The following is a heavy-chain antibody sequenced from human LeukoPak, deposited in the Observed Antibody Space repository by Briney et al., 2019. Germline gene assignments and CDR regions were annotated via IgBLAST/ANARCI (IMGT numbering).Heavy chain of an antibody. CDR3: AKLGVRGAIDY. CDR1: AGSLSSNY. D-gene: IGHD3-10*01. V-gene: IGHV3-23*01. J-gene: IGHJ4*02. CDR2: ISGSGGST. Sequence: ETLSLTCTVSAGSLSSNYWSWVRQAPGKGLEWVSAISGSGGSTYYADSVKGRFTISRDNSKNTLYLQMNSLRAEDTAVYYCAKLGVRGAIDYWGQGTLVTVSS.